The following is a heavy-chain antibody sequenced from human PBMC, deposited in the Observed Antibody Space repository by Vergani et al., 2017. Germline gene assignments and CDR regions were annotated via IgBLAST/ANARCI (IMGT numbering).Heavy chain of an antibody. V-gene: IGHV3-30-3*01. CDR3: ARESIYYDSSGYFEGAFDI. Sequence: QVQLVESGGGVVQPGRSLRLSCAASGFTFSSYAMHWVRQAPGKGLEWVAVISYDGSNKYYADSVKGRFTISRDNSKNTLYLQMNSLSAEDTAVYYCARESIYYDSSGYFEGAFDIWGQGTMVTVSS. D-gene: IGHD3-22*01. CDR2: ISYDGSNK. CDR1: GFTFSSYA. J-gene: IGHJ3*02.